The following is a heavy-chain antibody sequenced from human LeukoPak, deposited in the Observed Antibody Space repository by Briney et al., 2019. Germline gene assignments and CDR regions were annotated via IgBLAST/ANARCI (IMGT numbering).Heavy chain of an antibody. CDR1: GFTFSDYW. J-gene: IGHJ4*02. D-gene: IGHD4-17*01. V-gene: IGHV3-11*04. CDR2: ISSSGSTI. Sequence: PGGSLRLSCGASGFTFSDYWMSWVRQAPGKGLEWVSYISSSGSTIYYADSVKGRFTISRDNAKNSLSLQMNSLRAEDTAVYYCARHSFGDYEFWFDYWGQGTLVTVSS. CDR3: ARHSFGDYEFWFDY.